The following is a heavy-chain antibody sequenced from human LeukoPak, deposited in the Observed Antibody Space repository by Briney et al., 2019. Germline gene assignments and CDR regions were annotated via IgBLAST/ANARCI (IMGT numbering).Heavy chain of an antibody. CDR1: GFTFSSYE. D-gene: IGHD3-9*01. Sequence: GGSLRLSCAASGFTFSSYEMNWVRQAPGKGLEWVSYISSSGSTIYYAGSVKGRFTISRDNAKNSLYLQMNSLRAEDTAVYYCARIGDILALFDYWGQGTLVTVSS. J-gene: IGHJ4*02. CDR2: ISSSGSTI. CDR3: ARIGDILALFDY. V-gene: IGHV3-48*03.